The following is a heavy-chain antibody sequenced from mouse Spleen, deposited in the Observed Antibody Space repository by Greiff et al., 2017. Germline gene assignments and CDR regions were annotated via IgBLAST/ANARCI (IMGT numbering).Heavy chain of an antibody. J-gene: IGHJ3*01. D-gene: IGHD2-4*01. CDR1: GFSLTSYG. V-gene: IGHV2-2*01. CDR3: ARNREDDYDEAFAY. Sequence: QVQLKESGPGLVQPSQSLSITCTVSGFSLTSYGVHWVRQSPGKGLEWLGVIWSGGSTDYNAAFISRLSISKDNSKSQVFFKMNSLQADDTAIYYCARNREDDYDEAFAYWGQGTLVTVSA. CDR2: IWSGGST.